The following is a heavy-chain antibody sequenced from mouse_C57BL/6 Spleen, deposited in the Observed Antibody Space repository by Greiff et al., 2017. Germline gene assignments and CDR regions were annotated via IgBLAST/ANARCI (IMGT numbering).Heavy chain of an antibody. CDR1: GYSITSGYY. J-gene: IGHJ2*01. CDR2: ISYDGSN. V-gene: IGHV3-6*01. CDR3: ARFLDY. Sequence: EVQLVESGPGLVKPSQSLSLTCSVTGYSITSGYYWNWIRQFPGNKLEWMGYISYDGSNNYNPSLKNRISITRDTSKNQFFLKLNSVTTEDTATYYCARFLDYWGQGTTLTVSS.